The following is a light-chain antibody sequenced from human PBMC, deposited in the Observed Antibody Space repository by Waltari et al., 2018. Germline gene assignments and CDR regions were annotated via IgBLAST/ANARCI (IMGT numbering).Light chain of an antibody. Sequence: QSVLTQPPSMSGAPGQKVTIPCTGGSSNFVAGYDVHWYQQCPGTSPKLLIFDNTNRPPGGPGRCSGSRSGTSASLAIAGLQSEDEAVYYCQSFDSSLSASVFGGGTKLTVL. J-gene: IGLJ2*01. CDR3: QSFDSSLSASV. CDR1: SSNFVAGYD. CDR2: DNT. V-gene: IGLV1-40*01.